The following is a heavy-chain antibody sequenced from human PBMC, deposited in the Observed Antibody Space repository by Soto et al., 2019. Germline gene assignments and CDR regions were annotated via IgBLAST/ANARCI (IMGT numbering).Heavy chain of an antibody. D-gene: IGHD4-17*01. V-gene: IGHV1-69*02. J-gene: IGHJ4*02. CDR2: IIPILGIA. CDR3: ARSPDDYGDYLDY. Sequence: SVKVSCKASGGTFSSYTISWVRQAPGQGLEWMGRIIPILGIANYAQKFQGRVTITADKSTSTAYMELSSLRSEDTAVYYCARSPDDYGDYLDYWGQGTLVTVSS. CDR1: GGTFSSYT.